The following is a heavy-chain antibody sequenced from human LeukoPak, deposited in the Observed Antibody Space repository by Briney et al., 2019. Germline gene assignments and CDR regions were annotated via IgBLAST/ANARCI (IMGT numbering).Heavy chain of an antibody. CDR2: FYYSGIT. CDR1: GGSISSYY. V-gene: IGHV4-59*01. CDR3: ARGISSKYYYYYYMDV. Sequence: PSETLSLTCTVSGGSISSYYWSWIRQPPGKGLEWIGYFYYSGITNYNPSLKSRVTISVDTSKNQFSLRLSSVTAADTAAYYCARGISSKYYYYYYMDVWGKGTTVTISS. D-gene: IGHD6-13*01. J-gene: IGHJ6*03.